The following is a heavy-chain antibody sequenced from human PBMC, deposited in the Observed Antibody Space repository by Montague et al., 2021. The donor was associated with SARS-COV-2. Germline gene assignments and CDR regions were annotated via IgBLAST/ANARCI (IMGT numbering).Heavy chain of an antibody. J-gene: IGHJ6*02. Sequence: SETLSLTCAVYGGSFSGYYWSWIRQPSGKGLEWIGEINHSGSTTYNPSLKSRVTISVDTSKNQFSLKLSSVTAADTAVYYCTREGYQVLWSDYYYYGMDVWGQGTTVTVSS. CDR1: GGSFSGYY. CDR3: TREGYQVLWSDYYYYGMDV. CDR2: INHSGST. V-gene: IGHV4-34*01. D-gene: IGHD2-2*01.